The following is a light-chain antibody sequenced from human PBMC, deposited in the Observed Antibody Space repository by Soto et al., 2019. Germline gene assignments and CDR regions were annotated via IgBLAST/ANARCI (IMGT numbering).Light chain of an antibody. J-gene: IGKJ5*01. CDR1: ESVSSSY. V-gene: IGKV3-20*01. Sequence: EIVLTQSPCTLSLSPGERSTLSCIAIESVSSSYLAWYQQNPGQAPRLLIYGTSNRATGIPDRFTGSGSGTDLTLTISSLETEDFAVYYCEQYGSSPPSITFGQGTRLEIK. CDR2: GTS. CDR3: EQYGSSPPSIT.